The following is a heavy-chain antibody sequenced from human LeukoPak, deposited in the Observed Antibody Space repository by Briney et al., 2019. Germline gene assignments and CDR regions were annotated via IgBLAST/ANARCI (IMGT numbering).Heavy chain of an antibody. CDR2: INHSGST. V-gene: IGHV4-34*01. CDR1: GGSFSGYY. Sequence: SETLSLTCAVYGGSFSGYYWSWIRQPPGKGLKWIGEINHSGSTNYNPSLKSRVTISVDTSKNQFSLKLSSVTAADTAVYYCARDARGSPYYCYGMDVWGQGTTVTVSS. D-gene: IGHD2-8*01. J-gene: IGHJ6*02. CDR3: ARDARGSPYYCYGMDV.